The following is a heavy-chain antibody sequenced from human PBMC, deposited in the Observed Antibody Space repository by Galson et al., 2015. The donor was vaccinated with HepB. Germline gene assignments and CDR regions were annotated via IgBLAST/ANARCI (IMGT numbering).Heavy chain of an antibody. CDR2: ISYDGSNK. V-gene: IGHV3-30-3*01. Sequence: SLRLSCAASGFTFSSYAMHWVRQAPGKGLEWVAVISYDGSNKYYADSVKGRFTISRDNAKNSLYLYMNSLKASDTAMYYCARRSSDAFDIWGQGTMVTVSS. CDR3: ARRSSDAFDI. J-gene: IGHJ3*02. CDR1: GFTFSSYA.